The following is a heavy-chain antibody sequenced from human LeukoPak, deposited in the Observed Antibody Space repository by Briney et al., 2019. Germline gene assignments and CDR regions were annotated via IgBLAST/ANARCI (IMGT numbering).Heavy chain of an antibody. V-gene: IGHV4-31*03. D-gene: IGHD6-19*01. CDR1: GGSISSGGYY. CDR3: ARYSSGWNYYYYGMDV. Sequence: KPSETLSLTCTVSGGSISSGGYYWSWIRQHPGKGLEWIGYIYYSGSTYYNPSLKSRVTISVDTSKNQFSLKLSSVTAADTAVYYCARYSSGWNYYYYGMDVWGQGTTVTVSS. J-gene: IGHJ6*02. CDR2: IYYSGST.